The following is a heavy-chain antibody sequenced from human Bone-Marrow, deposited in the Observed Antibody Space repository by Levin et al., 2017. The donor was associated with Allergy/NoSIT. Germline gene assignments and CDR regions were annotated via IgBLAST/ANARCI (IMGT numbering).Heavy chain of an antibody. CDR3: TTDQYQILRYWYFDL. CDR2: IKSKTDGETT. Sequence: PGGSLRLSCEVSGFTFTNAWMNWVRQAPGKGPEWVGRIKSKTDGETTNYAAPVKDRFTISRDDSKNTLYLQMNSLKTEDTAVYYCTTDQYQILRYWYFDLWGRGTLVAVSS. J-gene: IGHJ2*01. V-gene: IGHV3-15*01. D-gene: IGHD2-2*01. CDR1: GFTFTNAW.